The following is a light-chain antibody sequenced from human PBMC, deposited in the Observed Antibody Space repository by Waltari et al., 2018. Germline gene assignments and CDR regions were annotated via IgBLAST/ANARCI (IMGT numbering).Light chain of an antibody. CDR1: SNNIGRYT. CDR3: STWDYSLRAWV. Sequence: QSALTQEASVSGTVGQKVTLSCIGNSNNIGRYTVGWYQQISHGAPKTVIFGDFLPSGIPDRFSASKSGTTASLTISGLQPEDEAAYYCSTWDYSLRAWVFGGGTILTVL. CDR2: GDF. J-gene: IGLJ3*02. V-gene: IGLV1-44*01.